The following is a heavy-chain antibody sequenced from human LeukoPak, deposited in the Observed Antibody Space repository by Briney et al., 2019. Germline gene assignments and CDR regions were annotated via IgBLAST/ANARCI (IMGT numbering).Heavy chain of an antibody. CDR3: ATGGRRYYAD. CDR1: GYMFSSNT. Sequence: PGGSLRLSCVVSGYMFSSNTMTWVRQAPGKGLEWVANIKEDGSEKPYVDSVKGRSTISRDNAKNSLYLQMNSLRAEDTAVYYCATGGRRYYADWGQGTLVTVSS. V-gene: IGHV3-7*01. CDR2: IKEDGSEK. D-gene: IGHD2/OR15-2a*01. J-gene: IGHJ4*02.